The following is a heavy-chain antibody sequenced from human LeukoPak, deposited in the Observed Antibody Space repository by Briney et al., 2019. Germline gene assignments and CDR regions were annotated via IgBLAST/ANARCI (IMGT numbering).Heavy chain of an antibody. V-gene: IGHV1-8*01. CDR1: GYTFTSYD. Sequence: ASVKVSCKASGYTFTSYDINWVRQATGQGLEWMGWMNPNSGNTGYAQKFQGRVTMTRNTSISTAYMELSSLRSEDTVVYYCARSHAPSGSGSYSYWGQGTLVTVSS. D-gene: IGHD3-10*01. J-gene: IGHJ4*02. CDR3: ARSHAPSGSGSYSY. CDR2: MNPNSGNT.